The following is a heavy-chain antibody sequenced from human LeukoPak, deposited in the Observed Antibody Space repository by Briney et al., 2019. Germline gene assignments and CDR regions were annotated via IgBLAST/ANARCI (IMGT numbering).Heavy chain of an antibody. CDR2: IWYDGSNK. V-gene: IGHV3-33*01. CDR3: ARETNPYYFED. Sequence: GGSLRLSCAASGFTFSSYGMHRVRQVPGKGLEWVAVIWYDGSNKHYADSVKGRFTISRDNSKNTLYVQMNSLRAEDTAVYYCARETNPYYFEDWGQGILVTVSS. J-gene: IGHJ4*02. CDR1: GFTFSSYG. D-gene: IGHD1-14*01.